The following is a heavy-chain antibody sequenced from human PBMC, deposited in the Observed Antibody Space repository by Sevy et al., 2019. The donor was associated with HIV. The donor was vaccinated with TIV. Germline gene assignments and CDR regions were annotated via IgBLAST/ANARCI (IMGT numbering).Heavy chain of an antibody. J-gene: IGHJ6*02. V-gene: IGHV3-43D*03. CDR1: GFTFDDYA. D-gene: IGHD2-15*01. CDR2: ISWDGGST. CDR3: AKDMADYCSGGSCYSEVRNGMDV. Sequence: GGSLRLSCAASGFTFDDYAMHWVRQAPGKGLEWVSLISWDGGSTYYADSVKGRFTISRDNSKNSLYLQMNSLRAEDTALYYCAKDMADYCSGGSCYSEVRNGMDVWGQGTTVTVSS.